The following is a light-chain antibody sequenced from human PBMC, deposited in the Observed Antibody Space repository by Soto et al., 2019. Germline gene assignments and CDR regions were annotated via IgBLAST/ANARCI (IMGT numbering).Light chain of an antibody. CDR2: GTS. V-gene: IGKV3D-20*02. Sequence: EIVLTQSPGTLSLSPGERATLTCTASQSVSSSYLAWYQQKPGLAPRLLIYGTSTRATGIPARFSGSGSGTEFSLTISSLQSEDSAVYFCQQRRNWPLTFGGGTKVEI. CDR3: QQRRNWPLT. J-gene: IGKJ4*01. CDR1: QSVSSSY.